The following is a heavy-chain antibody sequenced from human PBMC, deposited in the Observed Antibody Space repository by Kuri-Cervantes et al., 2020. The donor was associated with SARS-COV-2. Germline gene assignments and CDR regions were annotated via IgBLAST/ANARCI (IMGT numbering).Heavy chain of an antibody. CDR2: TFYRSKWYN. D-gene: IGHD6-13*01. CDR3: ARDRDLAGGMDV. V-gene: IGHV6-1*01. J-gene: IGHJ6*02. CDR1: GDSVSSNSAA. Sequence: SETLSLTCAISGDSVSSNSAAWNWIRQSPSRGLEWLGRTFYRSKWYNGHAVSVKSRITINPDTSKNQFSLQLNSVTPEDTAVYYCARDRDLAGGMDVWGQGTTVTVSS.